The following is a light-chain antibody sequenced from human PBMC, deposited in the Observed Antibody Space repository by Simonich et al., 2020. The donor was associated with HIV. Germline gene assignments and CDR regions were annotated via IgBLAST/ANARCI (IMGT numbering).Light chain of an antibody. V-gene: IGKV4-1*01. CDR1: QSVLYSSNNKYY. Sequence: IVMTQSPDSLAVSLGEWDTITSKSSQSVLYSSNNKYYLALYQQKPGQPPKLLIYWAATRESGVPDRFSGSGSGTDFTLTISSLQAEDVAVYYCQQYYNTPYTFGQGTKLEIK. CDR3: QQYYNTPYT. J-gene: IGKJ2*01. CDR2: WAA.